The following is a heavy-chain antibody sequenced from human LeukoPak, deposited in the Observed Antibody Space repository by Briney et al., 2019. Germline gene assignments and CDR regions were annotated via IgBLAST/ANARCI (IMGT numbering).Heavy chain of an antibody. CDR3: ARQPRSGKLGGH. CDR1: GGTFSSYA. Sequence: ASVKVSCKASGGTFSSYAISWVRQAPGQGLEWMGGIIPIFGTANYAQKFQGRVTITADESTSTAYMELSSLRSEDTAVYYCARQPRSGKLGGHWGQGTLVTVSS. V-gene: IGHV1-69*13. J-gene: IGHJ4*02. D-gene: IGHD2-15*01. CDR2: IIPIFGTA.